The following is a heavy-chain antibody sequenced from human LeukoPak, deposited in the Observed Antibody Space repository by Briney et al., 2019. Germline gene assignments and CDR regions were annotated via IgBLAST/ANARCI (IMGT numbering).Heavy chain of an antibody. CDR3: ARGTRYCSSTSCHWWFDP. V-gene: IGHV1-3*01. CDR1: GYTFTDYA. J-gene: IGHJ5*02. Sequence: RASVKVSCKASGYTFTDYAMHWVRQAPGQRLEWMGWINAGNGNTKYSQKFQGRVTITRNTSISTAYMELSSLRSEDTAVYYCARGTRYCSSTSCHWWFDPWGQGTLVTVSS. CDR2: INAGNGNT. D-gene: IGHD2-2*01.